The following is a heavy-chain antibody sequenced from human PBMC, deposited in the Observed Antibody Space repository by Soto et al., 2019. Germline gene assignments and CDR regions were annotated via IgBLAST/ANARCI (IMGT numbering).Heavy chain of an antibody. Sequence: HLVQSGPEVKKPGASITVSCKTSGDTFTNFGLSCVRQAPGQGLEWMGWIATYNSNRNYAQKFQGRLTLTTDTSTSTAYMEMKSLRSDYTAVYYCATVLRGVVNWFDPWGQVTLVTVSS. CDR2: IATYNSNR. J-gene: IGHJ5*02. D-gene: IGHD3-10*01. CDR1: GDTFTNFG. V-gene: IGHV1-18*01. CDR3: ATVLRGVVNWFDP.